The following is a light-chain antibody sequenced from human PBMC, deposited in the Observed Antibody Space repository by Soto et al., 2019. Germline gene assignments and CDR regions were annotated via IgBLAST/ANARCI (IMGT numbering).Light chain of an antibody. Sequence: QSVLTQPASVSGSPGQSITISCTGTSSDVGSYNLVSWYQQHPGKAPKLMIYEGSKRPSGVSNRFSGSKSGNTASLTISGLQAEDEADYYCCSYAGSIPNWVFGGGTKLTVL. CDR1: SSDVGSYNL. J-gene: IGLJ3*02. V-gene: IGLV2-23*01. CDR2: EGS. CDR3: CSYAGSIPNWV.